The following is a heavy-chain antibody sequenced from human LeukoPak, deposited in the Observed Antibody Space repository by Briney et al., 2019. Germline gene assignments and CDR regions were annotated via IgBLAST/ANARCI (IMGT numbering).Heavy chain of an antibody. Sequence: SETLSLTCTVSGGSISNSYWSCIRQPPGTGLEWIGYIYYNGNTNYNPSLKSRVTISVDTSKNQFSLTLSSVTAADTAMYYCAKLGRSSSWYVPFEYWGQGTLVTVSS. D-gene: IGHD6-13*01. CDR3: AKLGRSSSWYVPFEY. V-gene: IGHV4-59*03. CDR1: GGSISNSY. CDR2: IYYNGNT. J-gene: IGHJ4*02.